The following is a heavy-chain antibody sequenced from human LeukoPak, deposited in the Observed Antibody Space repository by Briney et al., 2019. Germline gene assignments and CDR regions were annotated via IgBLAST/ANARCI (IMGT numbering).Heavy chain of an antibody. Sequence: GASVKVSCKASGYTFTSYAISWVRQAPGQGLEWMGRIIPIFGTANYAQKFQGRVTITTDESTSTAYMELSSLRSEDTAVYYCARDPGITMVRGVITWGQGTLVTVSS. CDR3: ARDPGITMVRGVIT. V-gene: IGHV1-69*05. J-gene: IGHJ4*02. D-gene: IGHD3-10*01. CDR2: IIPIFGTA. CDR1: GYTFTSYA.